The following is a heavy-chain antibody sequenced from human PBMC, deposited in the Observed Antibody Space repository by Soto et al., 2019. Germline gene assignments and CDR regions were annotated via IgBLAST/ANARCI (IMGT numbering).Heavy chain of an antibody. V-gene: IGHV5-10-1*01. CDR2: IDPSDSYT. CDR1: GYNFTHYW. J-gene: IGHJ6*02. D-gene: IGHD4-17*01. Sequence: GESLKISCEAFGYNFTHYWINWVRQVPGKGLEWMGRIDPSDSYTHYGPSFQGHVTISFDKSISTAYLQCSSLEASDTAMYYCARLGRGTVGMDVWGQGTTVTVSS. CDR3: ARLGRGTVGMDV.